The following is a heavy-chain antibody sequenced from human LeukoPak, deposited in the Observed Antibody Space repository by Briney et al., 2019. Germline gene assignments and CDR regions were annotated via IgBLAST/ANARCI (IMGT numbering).Heavy chain of an antibody. Sequence: GGSLRLSCAASGFTLSSYWMSWVRQAPGKGLEWVANIKQDGSEKYYVDSVKGRFTISRDNAKNSLYLQMNSLRADDTAVYYCARAGFALDYWGQGTLITVSP. CDR1: GFTLSSYW. CDR2: IKQDGSEK. D-gene: IGHD2-15*01. CDR3: ARAGFALDY. V-gene: IGHV3-7*01. J-gene: IGHJ4*02.